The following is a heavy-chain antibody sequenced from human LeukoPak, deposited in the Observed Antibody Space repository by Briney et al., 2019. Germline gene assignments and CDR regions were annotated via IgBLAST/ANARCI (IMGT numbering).Heavy chain of an antibody. D-gene: IGHD6-19*01. CDR2: IFTRGTT. V-gene: IGHV4-61*09. CDR3: ARSSLAVYFNY. CDR1: GGSISSGSYY. J-gene: IGHJ4*02. Sequence: SETLSLTCTVSGGSISSGSYYWNWIRQPAGKGLEWLGNIFTRGTTNYNASPESRLTISLDTARNQFSLSLRSVTAAGTAIYFCARSSLAVYFNYWGQGTLVTASS.